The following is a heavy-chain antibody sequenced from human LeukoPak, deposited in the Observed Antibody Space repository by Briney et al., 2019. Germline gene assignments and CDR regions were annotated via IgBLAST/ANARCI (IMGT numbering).Heavy chain of an antibody. V-gene: IGHV1-69*13. D-gene: IGHD1/OR15-1a*01. Sequence: SVKVSCKASGGTFSSYAISWVRQAPGQGLEWMGGIIPIFGTANYAQKFQGRVTITADESTSTAYMELSSLRSDDMALYYCARGRGTPNTDRDFYFYYYMDVWGAGTTVIVSS. CDR1: GGTFSSYA. J-gene: IGHJ6*03. CDR2: IIPIFGTA. CDR3: ARGRGTPNTDRDFYFYYYMDV.